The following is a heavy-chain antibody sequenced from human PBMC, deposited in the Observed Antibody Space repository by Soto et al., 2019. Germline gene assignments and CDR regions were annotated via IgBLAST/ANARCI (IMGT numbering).Heavy chain of an antibody. CDR3: ASMTTVPAAEYYFDY. V-gene: IGHV4-39*01. J-gene: IGHJ4*02. Sequence: QLQLQESGPGLVKPSETLSLTCTVSGGSISSSSYYWGWIRQPPGKGLGWIGSIYYSGSTYYNPSLKSRVTISVDTSKNQFSLKLSSVTAADTAVYYCASMTTVPAAEYYFDYWGQGTLVTVSS. D-gene: IGHD4-4*01. CDR2: IYYSGST. CDR1: GGSISSSSYY.